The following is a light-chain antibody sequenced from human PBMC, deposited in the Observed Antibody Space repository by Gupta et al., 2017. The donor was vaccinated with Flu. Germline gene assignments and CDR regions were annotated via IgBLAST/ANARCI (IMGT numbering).Light chain of an antibody. CDR2: EVN. V-gene: IGLV2-8*01. CDR3: YSYGGSKV. J-gene: IGLJ2*01. Sequence: QSALTLPPSASGSPGQSVTISCTGTSSDVGGYNYVSWYQQHPGKAPKLIIDEVNKGPSGVPYGFYGSKSGNTASLTVPGLLAEDEADYYCYSYGGSKVFGGGTKLTVL. CDR1: SSDVGGYNY.